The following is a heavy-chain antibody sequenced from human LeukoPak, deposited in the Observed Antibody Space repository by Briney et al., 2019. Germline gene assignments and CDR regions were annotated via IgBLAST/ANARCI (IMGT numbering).Heavy chain of an antibody. CDR1: GYTFTSYG. CDR2: ISAYNGNT. CDR3: ARDSANVVVPAAMEFDY. J-gene: IGHJ4*02. Sequence: GASVKVSCKASGYTFTSYGISWVRQAPGQGLEWMGWISAYNGNTNYARKLQGRVTMTTDTSTSTTYMELRSLRSDDTAVYYCARDSANVVVPAAMEFDYWGQGALVTVSS. D-gene: IGHD2-2*01. V-gene: IGHV1-18*01.